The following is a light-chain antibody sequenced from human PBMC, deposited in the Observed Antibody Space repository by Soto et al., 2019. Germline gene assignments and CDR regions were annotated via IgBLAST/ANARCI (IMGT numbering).Light chain of an antibody. CDR1: QAIDSW. CDR2: TGS. CDR3: QQTLSFPPT. Sequence: DIQITQSPSSVSASVGDRVTITSRASQAIDSWLAWYQQKPGEAPKLLIFTGSLLHSGVPPRFSGSGSGTDFTLTISSLQPEDFATYYCQQTLSFPPTFGQGTKV. J-gene: IGKJ1*01. V-gene: IGKV1-12*01.